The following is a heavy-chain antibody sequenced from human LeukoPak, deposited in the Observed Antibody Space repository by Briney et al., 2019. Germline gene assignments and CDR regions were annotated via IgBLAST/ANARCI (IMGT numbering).Heavy chain of an antibody. CDR3: AKRDGSGRYYFDY. J-gene: IGHJ4*02. CDR1: GFTFSSFA. CDR2: ITGSGDTT. Sequence: GGSLRLSCAASGFTFSSFALSWVRQAPRKGLEWVSLITGSGDTTIYADSVKGRVTISRDNSKNTIYLQMKGLRAEDTAVYYCAKRDGSGRYYFDYWGRGTLVTVSS. V-gene: IGHV3-23*01. D-gene: IGHD6-19*01.